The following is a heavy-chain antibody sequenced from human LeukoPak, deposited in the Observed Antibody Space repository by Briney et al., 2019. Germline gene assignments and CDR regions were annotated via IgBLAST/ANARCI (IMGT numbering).Heavy chain of an antibody. D-gene: IGHD3-3*01. J-gene: IGHJ4*02. CDR3: ARTPSYDFWSGYIIGAFDY. CDR2: IYYSGST. Sequence: PSGTLSLTCAVSGGSLSRSNWWSWVRQPPGKGLEWIGYIYYSGSTNYNPSLKSRVTISVDTSKNQFSLKLSSVTAADTAVYYCARTPSYDFWSGYIIGAFDYWGQGTLVTVSS. V-gene: IGHV4-4*02. CDR1: GGSLSRSNW.